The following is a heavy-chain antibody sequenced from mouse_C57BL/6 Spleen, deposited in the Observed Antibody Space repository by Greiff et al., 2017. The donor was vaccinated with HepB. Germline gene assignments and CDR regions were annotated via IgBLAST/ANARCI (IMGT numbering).Heavy chain of an antibody. V-gene: IGHV8-8*01. J-gene: IGHJ3*01. Sequence: QVQLKESGPGILQPSQTLSLTCSFSGFSLSTFGMGVGWIRQPSGKGLEWLAHIWWDDDKYYNPALKSRLTISKDTSKNQVFLKIANVDTADTATYYCARPYYYGSSPAWFAYWGQGTLVTVSA. D-gene: IGHD1-1*01. CDR1: GFSLSTFGMG. CDR3: ARPYYYGSSPAWFAY. CDR2: IWWDDDK.